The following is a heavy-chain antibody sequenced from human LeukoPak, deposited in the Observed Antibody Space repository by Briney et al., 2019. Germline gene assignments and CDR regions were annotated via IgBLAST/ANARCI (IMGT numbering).Heavy chain of an antibody. CDR1: GFAFSSYA. CDR2: IGGSGDNT. D-gene: IGHD3-9*01. CDR3: AKDHSVNYDILTGPSD. Sequence: GGSLRLSCAGSGFAFSSYAMSWVRQAPGKGLEWVSGIGGSGDNTYYADSVKGRFTISRDNSRNTVYLQMNNLGAEDTAVYYCAKDHSVNYDILTGPSDWGQGTLVAVSS. V-gene: IGHV3-23*01. J-gene: IGHJ4*02.